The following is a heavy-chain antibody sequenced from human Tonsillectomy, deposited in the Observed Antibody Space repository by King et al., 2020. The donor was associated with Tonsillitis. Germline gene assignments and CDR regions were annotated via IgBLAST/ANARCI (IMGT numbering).Heavy chain of an antibody. Sequence: QLQESGPGLVKSSETLSLTCTVSVGSISSYYCSCIRQPPGKGLEWIAYIYYSGSTDYDPSLKSRVTLSIDTSKNQFSLKLSSVTAADTAVYYCARVHSSTYWYFDLWGRGTLVTVSS. J-gene: IGHJ2*01. CDR3: ARVHSSTYWYFDL. CDR1: VGSISSYY. D-gene: IGHD6-13*01. CDR2: IYYSGST. V-gene: IGHV4-59*01.